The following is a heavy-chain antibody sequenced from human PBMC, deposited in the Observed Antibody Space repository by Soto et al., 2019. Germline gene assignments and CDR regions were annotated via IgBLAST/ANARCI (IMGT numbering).Heavy chain of an antibody. Sequence: QITLNESGPTVVRPTETLTLTCRFSGFSLTTSGVGVGWIRQSPGKAPEWLALIYWDDDKRYSASLKSRLTTPKDPSKNQVVLTVSDLDPTDTATYYCAHRVLRTVFGLVTTAAIYFDFWGQGTPVAVSS. CDR2: IYWDDDK. V-gene: IGHV2-5*02. CDR1: GFSLTTSGVG. CDR3: AHRVLRTVFGLVTTAAIYFDF. D-gene: IGHD3-3*01. J-gene: IGHJ4*02.